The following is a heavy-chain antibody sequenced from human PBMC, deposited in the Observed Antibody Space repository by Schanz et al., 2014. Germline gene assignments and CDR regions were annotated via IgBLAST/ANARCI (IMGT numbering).Heavy chain of an antibody. D-gene: IGHD6-19*01. CDR2: FIPILDVG. CDR1: RSTFSSYT. Sequence: QVQLVQSGAEVKKPGSSVKVSCKASRSTFSSYTISWVRQARGQGLEWVGRFIPILDVGNYAQQFQGRVTFTADKSTSTAYMELSSLRYEDTALYYCARLSVAGRPHVNYWYFDLWGRGTLVTVSS. CDR3: ARLSVAGRPHVNYWYFDL. J-gene: IGHJ2*01. V-gene: IGHV1-69*02.